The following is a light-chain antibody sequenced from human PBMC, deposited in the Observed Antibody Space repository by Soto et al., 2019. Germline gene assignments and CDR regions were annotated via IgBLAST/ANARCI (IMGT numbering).Light chain of an antibody. V-gene: IGKV3-20*01. CDR1: QSVSSSH. CDR2: GAS. Sequence: DILMTQSPLTLSVCPRERPTLSCRASQSVSSSHLAWYQQKPGQAPRLLIYGASSRATGIPDRFSGSGSGTDFTLTISRLEPEDFAVYYCQRYGSFGQGTKVDIK. J-gene: IGKJ1*01. CDR3: QRYGS.